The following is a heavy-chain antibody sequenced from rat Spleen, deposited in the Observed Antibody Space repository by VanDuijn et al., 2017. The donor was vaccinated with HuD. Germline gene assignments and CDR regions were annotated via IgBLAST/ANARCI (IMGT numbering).Heavy chain of an antibody. J-gene: IGHJ2*01. CDR3: TTGDYYHHRFDY. D-gene: IGHD1-6*01. Sequence: EVQLMESGGGLVQPRRSLKLSCAASGFTFSTYYMAWVRQAPTKGLEWVAYITTGGGSTHYRDSVMGRFTISRDNAESTLYLQMDSLRSEDTATYYCTTGDYYHHRFDYWGQGVMVTVSS. CDR1: GFTFSTYY. CDR2: ITTGGGST. V-gene: IGHV5-27*01.